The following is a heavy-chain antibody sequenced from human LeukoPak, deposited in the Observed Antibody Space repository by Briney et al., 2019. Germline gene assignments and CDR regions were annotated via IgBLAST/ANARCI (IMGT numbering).Heavy chain of an antibody. D-gene: IGHD3-16*01. J-gene: IGHJ3*02. CDR3: ARGAXFGDPXFAFDX. Sequence: GGSLRLSCAASGFTFSSYAMHWVRQAPGKGLEWVAVISYDGSNKYYADSVKGRFTISRDNSKNTLYLQMNSLRAEDTAVYYCARGAXFGDPXFAFDXWGQGTMVTVSS. V-gene: IGHV3-30-3*01. CDR1: GFTFSSYA. CDR2: ISYDGSNK.